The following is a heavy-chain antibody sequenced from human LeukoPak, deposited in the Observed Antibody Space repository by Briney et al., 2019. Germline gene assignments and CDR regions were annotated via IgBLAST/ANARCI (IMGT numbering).Heavy chain of an antibody. J-gene: IGHJ5*02. CDR2: IYSGGST. D-gene: IGHD3-16*01. CDR1: GFTVGSNY. CDR3: VTRLA. Sequence: PGGSLRLSCAASGFTVGSNYMSWVRQAPGKGLDWVSMIYSGGSTNYADSVKGRFTISRDSSKNTLYLQMNSLRAEDTAVYYCVTRLAWGQGTLVTASS. V-gene: IGHV3-53*01.